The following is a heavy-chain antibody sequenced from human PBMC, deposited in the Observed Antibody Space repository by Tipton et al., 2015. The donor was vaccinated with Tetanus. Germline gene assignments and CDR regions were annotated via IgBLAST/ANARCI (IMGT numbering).Heavy chain of an antibody. J-gene: IGHJ6*02. Sequence: TLSLTCTVSGGSVNSYYWSWIRQSPGRGLEWIGYVYFSGHTKYNPPHASRVTISVDTSSNLISLNLSSVTAANTAVYYCVRHSGWFNFYRGIDVWGQGTTVIVSS. V-gene: IGHV4-59*08. D-gene: IGHD6-19*01. CDR2: VYFSGHT. CDR3: VRHSGWFNFYRGIDV. CDR1: GGSVNSYY.